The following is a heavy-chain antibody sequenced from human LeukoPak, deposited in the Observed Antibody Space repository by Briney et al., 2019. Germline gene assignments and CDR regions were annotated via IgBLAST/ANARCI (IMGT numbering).Heavy chain of an antibody. CDR2: INPNTGGT. Sequence: ASVKVSCKASGYAFTGYYMNWVRKAPGQGLEWLARINPNTGGTNFAQSFQGRVTMTRDMSITTAYMELSRLRSDDTAVYYCARVGDGLNDAFDIWGQGTMVTASS. V-gene: IGHV1-2*06. CDR1: GYAFTGYY. CDR3: ARVGDGLNDAFDI. J-gene: IGHJ3*02. D-gene: IGHD5-24*01.